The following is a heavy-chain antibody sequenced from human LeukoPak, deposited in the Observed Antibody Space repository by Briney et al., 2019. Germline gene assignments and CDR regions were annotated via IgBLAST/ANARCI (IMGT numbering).Heavy chain of an antibody. CDR3: ARGDCSSTSCYYFDY. CDR2: IIPIFGTA. Sequence: ASVKVSCKASGGTFSSYAISWVRQAPGQGLEWMGGIIPIFGTANYAQKFQGRVTITADESTSTAYMELSSLRSEDTAVYYCARGDCSSTSCYYFDYWGQETLVTVSS. D-gene: IGHD2-2*01. J-gene: IGHJ4*02. V-gene: IGHV1-69*13. CDR1: GGTFSSYA.